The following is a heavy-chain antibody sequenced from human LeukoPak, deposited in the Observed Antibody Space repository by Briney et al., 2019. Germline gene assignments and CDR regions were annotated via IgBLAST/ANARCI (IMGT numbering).Heavy chain of an antibody. Sequence: SETLSLTCTVSGGSISSSSYYWGWIRQPPGKGLEWIGSIYYSESTYYHPSLKRRVPISRDTSKNQFSLKLSSVTAADTAVYYCARERGVVVPAAIKPTYYMDVWGKGTTVTVSS. CDR3: ARERGVVVPAAIKPTYYMDV. D-gene: IGHD2-2*01. CDR1: GGSISSSSYY. CDR2: IYYSEST. V-gene: IGHV4-39*07. J-gene: IGHJ6*03.